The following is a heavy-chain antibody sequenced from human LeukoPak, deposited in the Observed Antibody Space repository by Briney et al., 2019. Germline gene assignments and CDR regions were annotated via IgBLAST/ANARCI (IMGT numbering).Heavy chain of an antibody. CDR3: ARDQGSGNYYKGYFDY. Sequence: GGSLRLSCTTSGFTFSGYGMHWVRQAPGKGLEWVAVIWSDGSNKYYGDSVKGRFTISRDDPKNTIYLQMNSLRAEDTAVYYCARDQGSGNYYKGYFDYWGQGTSVTVSS. CDR1: GFTFSGYG. V-gene: IGHV3-33*01. CDR2: IWSDGSNK. D-gene: IGHD3-10*01. J-gene: IGHJ4*02.